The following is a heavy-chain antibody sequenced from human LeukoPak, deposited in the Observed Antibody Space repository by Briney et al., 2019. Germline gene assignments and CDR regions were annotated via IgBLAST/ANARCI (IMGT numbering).Heavy chain of an antibody. D-gene: IGHD3-10*01. CDR1: GFTVSSNY. V-gene: IGHV3-53*01. CDR2: LYSGGNT. CDR3: ARYDGGSGPFAY. J-gene: IGHJ4*02. Sequence: GGSLGLSCAVSGFTVSSNYMSWVRQAPGKGLEWVSVLYSGGNTYYADSVKGRFTISSDNSKNTLYLQMNSLRAEATAVYYCARYDGGSGPFAYWGQATLVTVSS.